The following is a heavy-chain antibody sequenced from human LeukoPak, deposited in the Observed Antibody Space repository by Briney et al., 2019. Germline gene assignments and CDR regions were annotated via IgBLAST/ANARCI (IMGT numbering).Heavy chain of an antibody. CDR3: AKDGAWLRFDD. CDR1: GFPFSSHG. D-gene: IGHD5-12*01. Sequence: GGSLRLSCAGSGFPFSSHGMNWVRQAPGKGLEWVSGISPGGGPTYYADSVRGRFTISRDDPRNTLYMEMENLRAEDTAVYYCAKDGAWLRFDDWGQGILVTVSS. J-gene: IGHJ4*02. V-gene: IGHV3-23*01. CDR2: ISPGGGPT.